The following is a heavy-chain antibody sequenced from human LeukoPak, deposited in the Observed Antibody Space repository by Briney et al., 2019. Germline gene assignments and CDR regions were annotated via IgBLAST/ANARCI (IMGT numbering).Heavy chain of an antibody. Sequence: PSQTLSLTCTVSGGSVSSGGYYWSWIRQHPGKGLEWIGYIYYSGSIYYNPSLKSRLTISVDTSKNQFSLKLSSVTAADTAVYYCARAFSVVRGVHDYFDYWGQGTLVTVSP. V-gene: IGHV4-31*03. J-gene: IGHJ4*02. D-gene: IGHD3-10*01. CDR3: ARAFSVVRGVHDYFDY. CDR1: GGSVSSGGYY. CDR2: IYYSGSI.